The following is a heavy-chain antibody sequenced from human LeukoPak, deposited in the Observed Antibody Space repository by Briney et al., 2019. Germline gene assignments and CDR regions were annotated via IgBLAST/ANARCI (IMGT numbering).Heavy chain of an antibody. V-gene: IGHV4-39*01. J-gene: IGHJ4*02. CDR2: IYYSGST. CDR1: GGSISSSSYY. Sequence: SETLSLTCTVSGGSISSSSYYWGWIRQPPGKGLEWIGSIYYSGSTYYNPSLKSRVTISVDTSKNQFSLKLISVTAADTAVYYCARLHPYYFDYWGQGTLVTVSS. CDR3: ARLHPYYFDY.